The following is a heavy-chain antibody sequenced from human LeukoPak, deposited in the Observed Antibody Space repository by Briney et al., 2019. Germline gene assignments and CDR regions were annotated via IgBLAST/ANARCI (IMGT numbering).Heavy chain of an antibody. CDR2: INTGDIT. Sequence: GGSLRLSCAASGFTFDYSAMTWVRQAPEKGLEWVSTINTGDITFSANSVKGRFTISRDNSKNALFLQMNSLRAEDTAIYYCVKGGFTYYDDWGQGTLVTVSS. CDR3: VKGGFTYYDD. V-gene: IGHV3-23*01. D-gene: IGHD3-22*01. CDR1: GFTFDYSA. J-gene: IGHJ4*02.